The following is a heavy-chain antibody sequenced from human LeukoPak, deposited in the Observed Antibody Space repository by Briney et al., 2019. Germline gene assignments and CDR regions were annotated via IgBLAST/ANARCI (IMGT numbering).Heavy chain of an antibody. J-gene: IGHJ4*02. CDR3: AKAVGATLKALFDY. V-gene: IGHV3-23*01. Sequence: PGASLRLSCAASGFTFSSYAMSWVRQAPGKGLEWVSAISGSGGSTYYADSVKGRFTISRDNSKNTLYLQTNSLRAEDTAVYYCAKAVGATLKALFDYWGQGTLVTVSS. D-gene: IGHD1-26*01. CDR1: GFTFSSYA. CDR2: ISGSGGST.